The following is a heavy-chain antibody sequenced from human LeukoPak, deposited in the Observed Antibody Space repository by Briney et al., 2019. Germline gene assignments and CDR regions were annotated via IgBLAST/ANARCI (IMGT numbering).Heavy chain of an antibody. V-gene: IGHV5-51*01. CDR2: IYPGDSDT. CDR1: GYSFTSYW. CDR3: ESFITVDTAMPFDY. J-gene: IGHJ4*02. Sequence: GESLKISCKGSGYSFTSYWIGWVRQMPGKGLEWMGIIYPGDSDTRYSPSFQGQVTISADKSSSTAYLQWSSLKASDTAMYYCESFITVDTAMPFDYWGQGTLVTVSS. D-gene: IGHD2-2*01.